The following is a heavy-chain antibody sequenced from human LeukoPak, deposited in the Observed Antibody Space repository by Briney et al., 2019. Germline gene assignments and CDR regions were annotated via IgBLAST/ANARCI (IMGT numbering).Heavy chain of an antibody. CDR2: ISAYNGNT. CDR1: GYTFTSYG. CDR3: ARERSGYYIDY. D-gene: IGHD3-3*01. J-gene: IGHJ4*02. Sequence: ASVKVSCKASGYTFTSYGISWVRQAPGQGLEWMGWISAYNGNTNYAQKLQGRVTMTTDTSTSTAYRELRSLRSDDTAVYYCARERSGYYIDYWGEGTLVTVSS. V-gene: IGHV1-18*01.